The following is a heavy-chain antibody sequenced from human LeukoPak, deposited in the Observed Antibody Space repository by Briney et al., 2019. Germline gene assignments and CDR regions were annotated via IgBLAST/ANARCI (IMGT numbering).Heavy chain of an antibody. V-gene: IGHV3-9*01. J-gene: IGHJ4*02. CDR3: AKDIAAAGKSGFDY. Sequence: PGGSLRLSCAASGFTFDDYAMHWVRQAPGKGLEWVSGISWNSGSIGYADSVKGRFTISRDNAKNSLYLQMNSLRAEDTALYHCAKDIAAAGKSGFDYWGQGTLVTVSS. CDR1: GFTFDDYA. CDR2: ISWNSGSI. D-gene: IGHD6-13*01.